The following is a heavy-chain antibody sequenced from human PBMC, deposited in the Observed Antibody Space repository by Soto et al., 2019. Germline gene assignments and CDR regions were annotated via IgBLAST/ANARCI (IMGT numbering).Heavy chain of an antibody. CDR1: GGSIIDGESY. CDR2: INYRGTT. D-gene: IGHD1-20*01. Sequence: QVQLQESGPGLVKPSQTLSLTCTVSGGSIIDGESYLNWIRQHPERGLEWMGYINYRGTTNYSPALKSRIIISIDTTKNRSPLRLMSVTAAETAVYYCARHSPEVSAYWGQGTLVTVSA. V-gene: IGHV4-31*03. J-gene: IGHJ4*02. CDR3: ARHSPEVSAY.